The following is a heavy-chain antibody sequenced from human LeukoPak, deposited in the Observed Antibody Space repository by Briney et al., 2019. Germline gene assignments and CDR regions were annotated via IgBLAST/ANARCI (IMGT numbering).Heavy chain of an antibody. J-gene: IGHJ6*02. Sequence: ASVKVSCKASGYTFTSYDINWVRQATGQGLEWMGWMNPNSGNTGYAQKFQGRVTMTRNTSISTAYMELSSLRSEDTAVYYCAYYCSSTSCRSPAYYYGMDVWGQGTTVTVSS. CDR2: MNPNSGNT. V-gene: IGHV1-8*01. CDR3: AYYCSSTSCRSPAYYYGMDV. CDR1: GYTFTSYD. D-gene: IGHD2-2*01.